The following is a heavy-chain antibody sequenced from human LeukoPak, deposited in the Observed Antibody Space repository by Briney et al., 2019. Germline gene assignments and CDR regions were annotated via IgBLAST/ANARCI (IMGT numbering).Heavy chain of an antibody. CDR3: AREKGYSGSYTFDY. CDR2: IIPIFGTA. CDR1: GGTFSIYA. J-gene: IGHJ4*02. V-gene: IGHV1-69*13. D-gene: IGHD1-26*01. Sequence: ASVKVSCKASGGTFSIYAISWVRQAPGQGLEWMGGIIPIFGTANYAQKFQGRVTITADESTSTAYMELSSLRSEDTAVYYCAREKGYSGSYTFDYWGQGTLVTVSS.